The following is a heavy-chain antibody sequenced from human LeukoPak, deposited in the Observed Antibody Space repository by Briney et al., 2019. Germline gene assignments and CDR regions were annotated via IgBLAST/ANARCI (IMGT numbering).Heavy chain of an antibody. CDR1: GFTFSKYW. CDR2: INTDGTVT. CDR3: ATKQWLAPPPDS. V-gene: IGHV3-74*01. D-gene: IGHD6-19*01. J-gene: IGHJ4*02. Sequence: GGSLRLSCAASGFTFSKYWVLWVRQAPGKGLESVSRINTDGTVTTYADSVKGRFTVSRDNADNTMFLQMNSVRDEDTAVYYCATKQWLAPPPDSWGQGTPVTVSS.